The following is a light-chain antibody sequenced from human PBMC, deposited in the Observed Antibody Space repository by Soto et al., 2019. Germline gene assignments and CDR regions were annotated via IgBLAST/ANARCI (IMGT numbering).Light chain of an antibody. J-gene: IGKJ3*01. CDR3: QEYYSPPFT. CDR2: AAS. V-gene: IGKV1-27*01. Sequence: DIQMTQSPSSLSAPVGDRVTITCRASQGISSSLAWYQHKPGKVPELLIYAASTLHSGVPSRFSGSGSGTDFTLTISSLQPEDVATYYCQEYYSPPFTFGPGTKVNFK. CDR1: QGISSS.